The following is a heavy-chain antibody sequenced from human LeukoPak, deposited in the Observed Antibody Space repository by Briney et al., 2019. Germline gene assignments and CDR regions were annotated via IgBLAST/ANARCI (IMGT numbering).Heavy chain of an antibody. J-gene: IGHJ4*02. V-gene: IGHV4-39*01. D-gene: IGHD3-22*01. CDR3: ARPGYYDNSGFNFDY. Sequence: SETLSLTCTVSGGSISSSTVYWGWIRQPPGKGLEWIGGINYSGYTYYNPSPKSRVTISVDTPKNQFSLKLSSVTAADTAVYYCARPGYYDNSGFNFDYWGQGTLVTVSS. CDR1: GGSISSSTVY. CDR2: INYSGYT.